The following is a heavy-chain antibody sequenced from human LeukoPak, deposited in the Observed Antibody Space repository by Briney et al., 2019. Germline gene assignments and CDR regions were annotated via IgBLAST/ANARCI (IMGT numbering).Heavy chain of an antibody. CDR1: GFTFSNFD. V-gene: IGHV3-48*03. Sequence: GGSLRLSCAATGFTFSNFDMSWVRQAPGKGLEWVSSINFSGSTIYYADSVKGRFTISRDNAKNSMYLQMHNLRGEDTAVYYCVRFPVLSRGLDVWGPGTTVTVSS. CDR2: INFSGSTI. J-gene: IGHJ6*02. CDR3: VRFPVLSRGLDV.